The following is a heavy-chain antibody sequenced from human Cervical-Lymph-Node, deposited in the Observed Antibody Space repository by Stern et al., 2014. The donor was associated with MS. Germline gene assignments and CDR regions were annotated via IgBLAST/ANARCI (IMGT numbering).Heavy chain of an antibody. CDR1: GGTFSRNG. CDR3: ARVLSGVFGVLSPLYGMDV. CDR2: IIPTFGTT. Sequence: VQLVQSGAEVKKAGSSVKVSCKASGGTFSRNGISWVRQAPGQGLEWMGGIIPTFGTTKYAKKFQETVTITADESTSTAYMELNSLTSDDTAVYYCARVLSGVFGVLSPLYGMDVWGQGTTVTVSS. D-gene: IGHD3-3*01. J-gene: IGHJ6*02. V-gene: IGHV1-69*01.